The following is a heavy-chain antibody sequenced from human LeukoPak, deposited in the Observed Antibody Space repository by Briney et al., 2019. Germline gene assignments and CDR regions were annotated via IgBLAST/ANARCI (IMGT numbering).Heavy chain of an antibody. CDR3: ARVNRITRAFDI. D-gene: IGHD3-10*01. V-gene: IGHV3-13*01. J-gene: IGHJ3*02. CDR2: IGSAGDT. Sequence: PGGSLRLSCAASGFTFSSYDLHWVRQATGKGLEWVSPIGSAGDTYYPGSVKGRLTISRENAKNSLYLQMNSLRAGDTAVYYCARVNRITRAFDIWGQGTMVTVSS. CDR1: GFTFSSYD.